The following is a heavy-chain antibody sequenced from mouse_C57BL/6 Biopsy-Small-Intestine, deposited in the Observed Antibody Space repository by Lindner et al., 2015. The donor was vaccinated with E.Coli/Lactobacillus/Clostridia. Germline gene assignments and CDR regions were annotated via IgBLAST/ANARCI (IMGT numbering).Heavy chain of an antibody. D-gene: IGHD2-5*01. V-gene: IGHV1-14*01. Sequence: VQLQESGPELVKPGASVKMSCKAPGYTFTNYVMHWVKQKPGQGLEWIGYIDPYNDGTKYNEKFKGKATLTSDKSSSTAYMELSSLTSEDSAVYYCARAYYSNYGYFDVWGAGTTATVSS. J-gene: IGHJ1*01. CDR1: GYTFTNYV. CDR2: IDPYNDGT. CDR3: ARAYYSNYGYFDV.